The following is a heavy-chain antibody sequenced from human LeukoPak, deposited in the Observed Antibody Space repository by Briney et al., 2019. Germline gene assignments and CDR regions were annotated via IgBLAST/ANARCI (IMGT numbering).Heavy chain of an antibody. J-gene: IGHJ2*01. V-gene: IGHV3-30*03. CDR3: ARHMSHFDL. CDR1: GFTFSSYG. Sequence: GGSLRLSCAASGFTFSSYGMHWVRQAPGKGLEWVAVISYDGSNKYYADSVKGRFTISGDNSKNTLYLQMNSLRAEDTAVYYCARHMSHFDLWGRGTLVTVSS. CDR2: ISYDGSNK.